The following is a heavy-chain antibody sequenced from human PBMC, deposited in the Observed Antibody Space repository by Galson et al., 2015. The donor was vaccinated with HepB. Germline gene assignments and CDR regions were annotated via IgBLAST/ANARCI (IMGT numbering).Heavy chain of an antibody. D-gene: IGHD3-16*01. J-gene: IGHJ4*02. V-gene: IGHV3-23*01. Sequence: SLRLSCATSGFTFSNYAMSWVRQAPGKGLEWVSTISNSGGTTWSADSVKGRFTISRDNSKDMLYLQMNSLGAEDTAVYYCVFGYFFDYWGQGTLVTVSS. CDR2: ISNSGGTT. CDR1: GFTFSNYA. CDR3: VFGYFFDY.